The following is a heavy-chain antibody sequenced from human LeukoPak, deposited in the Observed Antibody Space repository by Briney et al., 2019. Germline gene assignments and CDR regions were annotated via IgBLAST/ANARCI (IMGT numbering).Heavy chain of an antibody. Sequence: GGSLRLSCAASGFTFDDYAMHWVRQAPGKGLEWVSGISWNSGSIGYADSVKGRFTISRDNAKNSLYLQMNSLRAEDTALYYCAKGDSGSYYVYFQHWGQGTLVTVSS. D-gene: IGHD1-26*01. J-gene: IGHJ1*01. CDR1: GFTFDDYA. CDR3: AKGDSGSYYVYFQH. V-gene: IGHV3-9*01. CDR2: ISWNSGSI.